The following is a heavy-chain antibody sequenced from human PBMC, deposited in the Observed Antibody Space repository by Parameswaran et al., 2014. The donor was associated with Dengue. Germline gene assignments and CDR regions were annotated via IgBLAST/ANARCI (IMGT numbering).Heavy chain of an antibody. V-gene: IGHV3-21*01. CDR2: ISSSSSYI. D-gene: IGHD2-2*01. CDR3: ASGYCSSTSCYVYYYYYGMDV. Sequence: WIRQPPGKGLEWVSSISSSSSYIYYADSVKGRFTISRDNAKNSLYLQMNSLRAEDTAVYYCASGYCSSTSCYVYYYYYGMDVWGQGTTVTVSS. J-gene: IGHJ6*02.